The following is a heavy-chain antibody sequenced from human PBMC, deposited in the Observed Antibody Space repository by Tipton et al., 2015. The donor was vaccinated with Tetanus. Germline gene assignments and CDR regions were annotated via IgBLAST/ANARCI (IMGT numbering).Heavy chain of an antibody. CDR1: GFTFSIYY. CDR2: ISSSGSTI. Sequence: SLRLSCSASGFTFSIYYMSWIRQPPGKGLEWISYISSSGSTIYNADSVKGRFTISRDNAKNSLYLQLDSLRAEDTATYYCARGGNYNYQYGLDVWGQGTPVTASS. CDR3: ARGGNYNYQYGLDV. J-gene: IGHJ6*02. V-gene: IGHV3-11*01.